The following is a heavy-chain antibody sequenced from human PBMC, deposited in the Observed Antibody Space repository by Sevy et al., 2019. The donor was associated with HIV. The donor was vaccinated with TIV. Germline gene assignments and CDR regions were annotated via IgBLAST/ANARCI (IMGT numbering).Heavy chain of an antibody. D-gene: IGHD1-26*01. Sequence: GGSLRLSCTVSGFIFSNFAMHWVRQAPGKGLEWVAVTSYDGSHKYYTDSVKGRFTVSRDNSRNILSLEMNNLRRDDTAVYYCARGENDDEFFQYWGQGTWSPSPQ. CDR2: TSYDGSHK. CDR1: GFIFSNFA. J-gene: IGHJ1*01. V-gene: IGHV3-30*04. CDR3: ARGENDDEFFQY.